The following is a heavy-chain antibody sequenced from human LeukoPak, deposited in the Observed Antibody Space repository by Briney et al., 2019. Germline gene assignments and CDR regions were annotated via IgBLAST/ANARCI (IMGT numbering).Heavy chain of an antibody. CDR3: ARTRQLDY. J-gene: IGHJ4*02. V-gene: IGHV4-34*01. D-gene: IGHD6-13*01. CDR2: INFSGST. CDR1: GGSFSAYY. Sequence: SETLSLTCAVYGGSFSAYYWSWIRQPPGKGLEWIGEINFSGSTNYNPSLKNRVTISIDTSKNQFPLKVRSVTAADTAVYYCARTRQLDYWGQGTLVTVSS.